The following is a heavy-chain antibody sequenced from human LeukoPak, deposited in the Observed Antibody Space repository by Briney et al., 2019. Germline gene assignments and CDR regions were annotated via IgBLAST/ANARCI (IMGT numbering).Heavy chain of an antibody. CDR1: GDSISSSSYY. Sequence: PSATLSLTCTVSGDSISSSSYYWGWLRQPPGNGLEWIGSIYYSGSTYYNPSLKSRVTISVDTSKNQFSLKLSSVTAADTAVYYCARLSADYDFWSGYSDWFDPWGQGTLVTVSS. CDR3: ARLSADYDFWSGYSDWFDP. D-gene: IGHD3-3*01. V-gene: IGHV4-39*01. CDR2: IYYSGST. J-gene: IGHJ5*02.